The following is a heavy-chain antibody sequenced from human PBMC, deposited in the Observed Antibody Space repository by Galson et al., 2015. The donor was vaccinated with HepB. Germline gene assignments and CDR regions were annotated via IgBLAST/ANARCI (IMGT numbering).Heavy chain of an antibody. V-gene: IGHV3-30*18. Sequence: SLRLSCAVSGFTFSSYGMHWVRQAPGKGLEWVAVISYDGSNKYYADSVKGRFTISRDNSKNTLYLQMNSLRAEDTAAYYCAKAGPVSAVAGTRYYYGMDVWGQGTTVTVSS. CDR3: AKAGPVSAVAGTRYYYGMDV. J-gene: IGHJ6*02. D-gene: IGHD6-19*01. CDR1: GFTFSSYG. CDR2: ISYDGSNK.